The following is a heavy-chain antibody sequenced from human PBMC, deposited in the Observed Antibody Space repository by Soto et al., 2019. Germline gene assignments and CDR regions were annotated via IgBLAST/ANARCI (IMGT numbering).Heavy chain of an antibody. D-gene: IGHD5-12*01. CDR1: GYTFTSYY. J-gene: IGHJ3*02. CDR3: ATPGGYNYDAFDI. CDR2: INPSGGST. V-gene: IGHV1-46*01. Sequence: ASVKVSCKXSGYTFTSYYMHWVRQAPGQGLEWMGIINPSGGSTSYAQKFQGRVTMTRDTSTSTVYMELSSLRSEDTAVYYCATPGGYNYDAFDIWGQGTMVTVSS.